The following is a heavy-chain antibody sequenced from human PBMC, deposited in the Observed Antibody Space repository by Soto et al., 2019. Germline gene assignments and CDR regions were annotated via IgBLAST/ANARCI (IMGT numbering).Heavy chain of an antibody. Sequence: KPXGTLCLTCAVSGASIGTNNWWSWVRQPPGKGLEWIGEVYHSGTTNCNPSLKSRVTISIDKSKNQFSLTLTSMTAADTALYYCAVPGRGDFDYWSQGTLVTVSS. V-gene: IGHV4-4*02. CDR3: AVPGRGDFDY. J-gene: IGHJ4*02. CDR1: GASIGTNNW. CDR2: VYHSGTT. D-gene: IGHD5-12*01.